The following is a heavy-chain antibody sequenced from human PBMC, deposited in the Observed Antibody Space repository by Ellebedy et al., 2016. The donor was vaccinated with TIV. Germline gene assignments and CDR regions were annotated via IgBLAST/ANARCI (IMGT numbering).Heavy chain of an antibody. CDR1: GFTFSNAW. V-gene: IGHV3-15*01. D-gene: IGHD5-12*01. CDR2: IKSKTDGGTT. Sequence: GGSLRLSCAASGFTFSNAWMSWVRQAPGKGLEWVGRIKSKTDGGTTDYAAPVKGRFTISRDDSKNTLYLQMNSLKTEDTAVYYCTTDAPGSGYDLGYWGQGTLVTVSS. CDR3: TTDAPGSGYDLGY. J-gene: IGHJ4*02.